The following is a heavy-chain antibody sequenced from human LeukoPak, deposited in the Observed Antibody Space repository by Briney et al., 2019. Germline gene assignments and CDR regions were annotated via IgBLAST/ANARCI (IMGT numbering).Heavy chain of an antibody. V-gene: IGHV1-8*01. CDR3: ARGQRHRGRPQFYYYYYMDV. CDR1: GYTFTSYD. CDR2: MNPNSGNT. Sequence: ASVKVSCKASGYTFTSYDINWVRQATGQGLEWMGWMNPNSGNTGYAQKFQGRVTMTRNTSISTAYMELSSLRSEDTAVYYCARGQRHRGRPQFYYYYYMDVWGKGTTVTVSS. J-gene: IGHJ6*03. D-gene: IGHD3-10*01.